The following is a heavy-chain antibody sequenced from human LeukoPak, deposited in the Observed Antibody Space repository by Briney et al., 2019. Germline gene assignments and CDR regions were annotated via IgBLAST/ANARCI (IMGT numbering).Heavy chain of an antibody. CDR2: INHSGST. Sequence: PSETLSLTCAVYGGSFSGYYWSWIRQPPGKGLEWIGEINHSGSTNYNPSLKSRVTMSVDTSKNQFSLKLSSVTAADTAVYYCASEGVDAFDIWGQGTMVTVSS. CDR1: GGSFSGYY. V-gene: IGHV4-34*01. J-gene: IGHJ3*02. CDR3: ASEGVDAFDI. D-gene: IGHD3-16*01.